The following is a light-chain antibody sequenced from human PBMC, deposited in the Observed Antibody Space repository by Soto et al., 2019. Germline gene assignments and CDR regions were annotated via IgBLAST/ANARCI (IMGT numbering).Light chain of an antibody. CDR1: SNDVGRYDY. Sequence: QSVLTQPASVSGSPGQSITISCTGTSNDVGRYDYVSWYQQHPGKVPKLIISEVSDRPSGVSNRFSGSKSGNTASLTISGLQYEDQAYYYCSSYTSTTTVVFGCGTKLNV. V-gene: IGLV2-14*01. CDR3: SSYTSTTTVV. J-gene: IGLJ1*01. CDR2: EVS.